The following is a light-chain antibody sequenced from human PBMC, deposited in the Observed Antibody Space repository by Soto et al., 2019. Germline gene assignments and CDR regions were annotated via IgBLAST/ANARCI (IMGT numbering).Light chain of an antibody. Sequence: ESVLTQSPGTLSLSPGERATLSCRASQSVSSNLAWYQQKPGQAPRLLIYEASTRATGIPARFSGSGSGTEFTLTLSSLQSEDFAVYYCQQYNKWPMYTFGQGTKVDIK. CDR1: QSVSSN. CDR2: EAS. J-gene: IGKJ2*01. CDR3: QQYNKWPMYT. V-gene: IGKV3-15*01.